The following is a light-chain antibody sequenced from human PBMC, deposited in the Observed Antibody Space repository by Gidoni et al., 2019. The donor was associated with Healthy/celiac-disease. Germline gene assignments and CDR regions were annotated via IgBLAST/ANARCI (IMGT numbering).Light chain of an antibody. Sequence: QSVLTQPPSASGTPGQRVTIPCSGSSSNIGSNYVYWYQQLPGPAPKLLIYRNNQRPSGVPDRFSGSKSGTSASLAISGLRSEDEADYYCAAWDDSLSGDYVFGTGTKVTVL. CDR2: RNN. V-gene: IGLV1-47*01. CDR3: AAWDDSLSGDYV. CDR1: SSNIGSNY. J-gene: IGLJ1*01.